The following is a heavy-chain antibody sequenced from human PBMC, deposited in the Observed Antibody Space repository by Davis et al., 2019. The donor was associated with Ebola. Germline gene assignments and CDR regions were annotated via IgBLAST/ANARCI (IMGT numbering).Heavy chain of an antibody. D-gene: IGHD2-2*01. Sequence: AVSVKVSCKASGYTFTSYDINWVRQATGQGLEWMGWMNPNSGNTGYAQKFQGRVTMTRNTSISTAYMGLSSLRSEDTAVYYCARPQLLSNWFDPWGQGTLVTVSS. V-gene: IGHV1-8*01. CDR2: MNPNSGNT. CDR1: GYTFTSYD. J-gene: IGHJ5*02. CDR3: ARPQLLSNWFDP.